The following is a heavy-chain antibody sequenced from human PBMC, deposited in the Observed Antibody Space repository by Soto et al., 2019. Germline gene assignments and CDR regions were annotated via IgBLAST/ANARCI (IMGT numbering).Heavy chain of an antibody. CDR3: FFFQAEDGIRGSVPFSAFLLNRSSDL. D-gene: IGHD2-15*01. J-gene: IGHJ2*01. Sequence: PGKGLEGIGYIYYSGSTYYNPSLKSRVTISVETFKNQFSLKLSSVTAADTAVYYCFFFQAEDGIRGSVPFSAFLLNRSSDL. CDR2: IYYSGST. V-gene: IGHV4-30-4*01.